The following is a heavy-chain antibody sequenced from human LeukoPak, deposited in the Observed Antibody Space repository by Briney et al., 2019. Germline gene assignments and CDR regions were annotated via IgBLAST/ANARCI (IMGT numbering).Heavy chain of an antibody. CDR2: ISGSGDST. Sequence: GGSLRLSCAASGFTFSTYAMSWVRQAPGKGLEWVSAISGSGDSTYCADSVKGRFTISRDNSKNTLYLQMNSLRAEDTAVYYCAKWKGIAEMPFDYWGQGTLVTVSS. CDR1: GFTFSTYA. CDR3: AKWKGIAEMPFDY. D-gene: IGHD6-13*01. J-gene: IGHJ4*02. V-gene: IGHV3-23*01.